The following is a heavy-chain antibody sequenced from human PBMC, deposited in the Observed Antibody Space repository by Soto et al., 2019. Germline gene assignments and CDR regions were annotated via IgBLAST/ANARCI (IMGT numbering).Heavy chain of an antibody. CDR3: ARAAPTGNGRRVDV. D-gene: IGHD6-13*01. CDR1: GYSFTSYY. V-gene: IGHV1-46*01. J-gene: IGHJ6*02. Sequence: QVQLVQSGAEVKNPGASVKVSCKTSGYSFTSYYIHWVRQAPGQGLEWMGMINPSGGRTTYSQQCRGRRTMDGARPTATVYRELSSLPAGDTAMYYCARAAPTGNGRRVDVWGQGTSVTVSS. CDR2: INPSGGRT.